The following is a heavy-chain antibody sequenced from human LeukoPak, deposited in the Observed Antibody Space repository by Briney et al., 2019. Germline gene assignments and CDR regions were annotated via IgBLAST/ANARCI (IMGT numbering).Heavy chain of an antibody. CDR1: GFTVSSKY. CDR3: ARSLYDASGYHIGF. D-gene: IGHD3-22*01. Sequence: GGSLRLSCAASGFTVSSKYMSWVRQAPGKGLEWVSVLDSGGSTYYAESVKGRFTISRDNSKNTLYLQMNSLRAEDTAVYYCARSLYDASGYHIGFWGQGTLVTVSS. V-gene: IGHV3-53*01. J-gene: IGHJ4*02. CDR2: LDSGGST.